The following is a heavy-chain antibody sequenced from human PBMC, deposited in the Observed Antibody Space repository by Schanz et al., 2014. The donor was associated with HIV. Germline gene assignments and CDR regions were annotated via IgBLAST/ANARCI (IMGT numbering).Heavy chain of an antibody. CDR2: VSHSGSN. V-gene: IGHV4-34*01. D-gene: IGHD5-12*01. Sequence: QLYLQQWGSGLFKPAETLSLTCGVFGGSFIGYYWGWIRQSPEKGLEWIGEVSHSGSNNYNPSLKSRLTISQDTWKSQFSLKVNSVTAADTALYYCARRPKRWLDQVNSAGAFDVWGPGTLVTVSS. J-gene: IGHJ3*01. CDR1: GGSFIGYY. CDR3: ARRPKRWLDQVNSAGAFDV.